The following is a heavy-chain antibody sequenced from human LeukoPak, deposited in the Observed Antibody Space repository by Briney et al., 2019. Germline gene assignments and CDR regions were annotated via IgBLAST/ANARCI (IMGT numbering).Heavy chain of an antibody. CDR2: IYASGSI. CDR1: GGSISSYY. D-gene: IGHD4-11*01. J-gene: IGHJ4*02. Sequence: SETLSLTCTVSGGSISSYYWSWIRQPAGKGLEWIGRIYASGSINYNPSLKSRVTMSVDTSKNQLSLKLTSVTAADTAVYYCARARIDDYGNYEFDYWGQGTLVTVSS. V-gene: IGHV4-4*07. CDR3: ARARIDDYGNYEFDY.